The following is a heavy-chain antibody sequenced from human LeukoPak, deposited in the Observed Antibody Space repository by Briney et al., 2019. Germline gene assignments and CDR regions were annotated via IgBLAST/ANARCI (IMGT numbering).Heavy chain of an antibody. V-gene: IGHV4-59*01. Sequence: PSETLSLTCSVSDDSITMYYWTWIRQPPGKGLEWIGYVDHTGSTNFNPSLNGRVSISRDTTKNLFSLRLRSVTAADTAVYYCAGGDITMIDYWGQGTLVTVSS. CDR1: DDSITMYY. CDR3: AGGDITMIDY. J-gene: IGHJ4*02. D-gene: IGHD3-22*01. CDR2: VDHTGST.